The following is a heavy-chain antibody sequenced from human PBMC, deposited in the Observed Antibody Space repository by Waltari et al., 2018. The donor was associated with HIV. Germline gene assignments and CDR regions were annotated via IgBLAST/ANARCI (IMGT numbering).Heavy chain of an antibody. CDR3: ASGYSSSWRSDYYYYGMDV. CDR1: GFTFRCYW. V-gene: IGHV3-74*01. CDR2: INSDGSST. Sequence: EVQLVESGGGLVQPGGSLRLPWEASGFTFRCYWMHLVCHAPGKGLVWVSRINSDGSSTSYADSVKGRFTISRDNAKNTLYLQMNSLRAEDTAVYYCASGYSSSWRSDYYYYGMDVWGQGTTVTVSS. J-gene: IGHJ6*02. D-gene: IGHD6-13*01.